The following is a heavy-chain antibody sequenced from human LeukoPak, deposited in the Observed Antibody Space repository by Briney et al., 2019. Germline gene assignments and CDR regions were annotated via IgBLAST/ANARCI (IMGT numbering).Heavy chain of an antibody. J-gene: IGHJ4*02. V-gene: IGHV3-21*01. Sequence: GGSLRLSCAASGFTFSSYSMNWVRQAPGKGLEWVSSISSSSSYIYYADSVKGRFIISRDNAKNSLYLQMNSLRAEDTAVYYCAREPWAGDGYNYPDYWGQGTLVTVSS. D-gene: IGHD5-24*01. CDR2: ISSSSSYI. CDR3: AREPWAGDGYNYPDY. CDR1: GFTFSSYS.